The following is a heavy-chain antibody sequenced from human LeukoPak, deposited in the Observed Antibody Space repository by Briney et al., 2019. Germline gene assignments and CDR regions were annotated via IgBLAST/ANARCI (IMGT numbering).Heavy chain of an antibody. CDR3: ARFIAVAGLWVEYYFDY. CDR1: GGSISSSSYY. J-gene: IGHJ4*02. V-gene: IGHV4-61*01. CDR2: IYYSGST. D-gene: IGHD6-19*01. Sequence: SETLSLTCTVSGGSISSSSYYWSWIRQHPGKGLEWIGYIYYSGSTNYNPSLKSRVTISVDTSKNQFSLKLSSVTAADTAVYYCARFIAVAGLWVEYYFDYWGQGTLVTVSS.